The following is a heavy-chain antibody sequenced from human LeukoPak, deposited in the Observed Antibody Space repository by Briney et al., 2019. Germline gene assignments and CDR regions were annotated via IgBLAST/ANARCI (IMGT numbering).Heavy chain of an antibody. J-gene: IGHJ4*02. CDR2: VNPNSGHT. Sequence: ASVKVSCKTSGYTFTSYDINWVRQATGQGLEWMGWVNPNSGHTGYAQKFQGRVTMTRNTSISTAYMELSSLRSEDTAVYYCARGAPGSYCSGGSCPYFDYWGQGTLVSVSS. CDR3: ARGAPGSYCSGGSCPYFDY. V-gene: IGHV1-8*01. D-gene: IGHD2-15*01. CDR1: GYTFTSYD.